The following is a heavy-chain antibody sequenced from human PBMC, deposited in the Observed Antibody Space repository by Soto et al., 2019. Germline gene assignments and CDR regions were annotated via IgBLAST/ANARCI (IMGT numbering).Heavy chain of an antibody. CDR2: VSYDGETK. CDR1: GFPFSNYG. J-gene: IGHJ4*02. Sequence: GGSLRLSCAASGFPFSNYGMHWVRQAPGKGLEWVSVVSYDGETKYFADSVMGRFTISRDNSKNTLYLQMNNLRSEDTAVYYCVKSRGIYYDVLTGPDYWGQGTLVTAPQ. CDR3: VKSRGIYYDVLTGPDY. V-gene: IGHV3-30*18. D-gene: IGHD3-9*01.